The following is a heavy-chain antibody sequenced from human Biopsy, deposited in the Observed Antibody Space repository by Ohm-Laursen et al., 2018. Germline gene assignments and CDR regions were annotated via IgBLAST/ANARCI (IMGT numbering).Heavy chain of an antibody. J-gene: IGHJ5*02. CDR1: GYTFTSYD. Sequence: ASVKVSCKSSGYTFTSYDITWVRQASGQGPKWIGWLNPVSGNSNFGQKFRGRVTVTSDTSISTAYMELSGLTSDDTATYYCGRAVRNQLLTDPWGQGTLVTVTS. CDR2: LNPVSGNS. V-gene: IGHV1-8*01. D-gene: IGHD1-7*01. CDR3: GRAVRNQLLTDP.